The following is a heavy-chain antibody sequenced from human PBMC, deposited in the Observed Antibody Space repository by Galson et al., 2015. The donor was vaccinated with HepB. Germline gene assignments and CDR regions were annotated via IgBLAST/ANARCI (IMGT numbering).Heavy chain of an antibody. D-gene: IGHD2-15*01. Sequence: SVKVSCKASGGTFSSYAISWVRQAPGQGLEWMGGIIPILGIANYAQKFQGRVTITADKSTSTAYMELSSLRSEDTAVYYCARALGYCSGGSCSLGPGYWGQGTLVTVSS. CDR2: IIPILGIA. V-gene: IGHV1-69*10. CDR3: ARALGYCSGGSCSLGPGY. CDR1: GGTFSSYA. J-gene: IGHJ4*02.